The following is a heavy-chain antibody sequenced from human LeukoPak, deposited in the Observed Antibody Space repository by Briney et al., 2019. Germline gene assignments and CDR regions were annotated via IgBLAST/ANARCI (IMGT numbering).Heavy chain of an antibody. CDR2: INPSGGTT. CDR3: ARDPGSYRAFDI. V-gene: IGHV1-46*01. J-gene: IGHJ3*02. Sequence: YTFTSYYFXWVRQAPGQGLEXMGIINPSGGTTNYAQKFQGRVTMTRETSTSTVYMEVSSLRSEDTAVYYCARDPGSYRAFDIWGQGSMVTVSS. D-gene: IGHD1-26*01. CDR1: YTFTSYY.